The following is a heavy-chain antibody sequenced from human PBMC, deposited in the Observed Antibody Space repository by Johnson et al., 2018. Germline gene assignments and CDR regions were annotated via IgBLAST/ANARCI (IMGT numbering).Heavy chain of an antibody. J-gene: IGHJ6*02. CDR1: GFTFSSYW. D-gene: IGHD6-13*01. V-gene: IGHV3-7*01. Sequence: VQLVESGGGLVQPGGSLRLSCAASGFTFSSYWMSWVRQAPGKGLEWVANIKQDGSEKYYVDSVKGRFTISRDNAKNSLYLQMNSLRAEDTAVYYCARDSPPPHYSSSWYYYYYYGMDVWGQGTTVTVSS. CDR2: IKQDGSEK. CDR3: ARDSPPPHYSSSWYYYYYYGMDV.